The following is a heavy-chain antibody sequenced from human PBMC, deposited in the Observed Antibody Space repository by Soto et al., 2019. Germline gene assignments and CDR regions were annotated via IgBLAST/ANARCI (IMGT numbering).Heavy chain of an antibody. CDR1: RFTFSSYA. CDR2: ISGSGGST. CDR3: AKPPTRPPTRDELPDFDY. J-gene: IGHJ4*02. D-gene: IGHD1-1*01. V-gene: IGHV3-23*01. Sequence: PGGSLRLSCAASRFTFSSYAMSWVRQAPGKGLEWVSAISGSGGSTYYADSVKGRFTISRDNSKNTLYLQMNSLRAEDTAVYYCAKPPTRPPTRDELPDFDYWGQGTLVTVSS.